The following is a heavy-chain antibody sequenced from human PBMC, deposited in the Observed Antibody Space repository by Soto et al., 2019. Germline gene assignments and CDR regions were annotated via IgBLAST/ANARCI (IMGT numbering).Heavy chain of an antibody. V-gene: IGHV1-3*01. J-gene: IGHJ4*02. D-gene: IGHD3-22*01. Sequence: ASVKVSCKASGYTFTSYAMHWVRQAPGQRLEWMGWINAGNGNTKYSQKFQGRVTITRDTSASTAYMELSSLRSEDTAVYYCARDAHYYDSSGPKPSLDYWGQGTLVTVSS. CDR1: GYTFTSYA. CDR3: ARDAHYYDSSGPKPSLDY. CDR2: INAGNGNT.